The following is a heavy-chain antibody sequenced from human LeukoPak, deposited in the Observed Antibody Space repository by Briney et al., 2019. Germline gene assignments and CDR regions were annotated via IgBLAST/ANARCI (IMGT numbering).Heavy chain of an antibody. V-gene: IGHV4-39*07. CDR2: INHSGST. CDR1: GGSISIGSYS. J-gene: IGHJ5*02. Sequence: AETLSLTCTLSGGSISIGSYSWSWIRQPPGKGLEWIGEINHSGSTNYNPSLKSRVTISVDTSKNPFSLKLSSVTAADTAVYYCARGHVAGYSSSWYGHRPYNWFDPWGQGTLVTVSS. D-gene: IGHD6-13*01. CDR3: ARGHVAGYSSSWYGHRPYNWFDP.